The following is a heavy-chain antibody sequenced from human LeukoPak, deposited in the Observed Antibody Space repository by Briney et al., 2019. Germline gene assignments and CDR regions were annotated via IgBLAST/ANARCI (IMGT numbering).Heavy chain of an antibody. CDR3: ARDKDTWGAFDI. V-gene: IGHV4-31*03. J-gene: IGHJ3*02. Sequence: SETLSLTCTASGGSISSGGYYWSWIRQHPGKGLEWIGYIYYSGSTYYNPSLKSRVTISVDTSKNQFSLKLSSVIVADTAVYYCARDKDTWGAFDIWGQGTMVTVSS. D-gene: IGHD2-15*01. CDR2: IYYSGST. CDR1: GGSISSGGYY.